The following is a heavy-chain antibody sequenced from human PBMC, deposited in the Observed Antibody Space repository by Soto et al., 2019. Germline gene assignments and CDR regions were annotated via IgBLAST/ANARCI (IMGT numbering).Heavy chain of an antibody. CDR2: IYYSGTT. CDR3: ARALIQLWPHYYYGMDV. J-gene: IGHJ6*02. V-gene: IGHV4-30-4*01. CDR1: GGSISSGDYY. D-gene: IGHD5-18*01. Sequence: PSETLSLTCTVSGGSISSGDYYWSWIRQPPGKGLEWIGYIYYSGTTYYNPSLKSRVTISVDTSKNQSSLKVNSVTAADTAVYYCARALIQLWPHYYYGMDVWGQGTTVTVSS.